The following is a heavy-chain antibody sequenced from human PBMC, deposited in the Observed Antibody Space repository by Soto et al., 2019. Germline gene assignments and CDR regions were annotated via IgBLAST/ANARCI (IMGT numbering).Heavy chain of an antibody. D-gene: IGHD6-13*01. CDR1: GGSISSYY. Sequence: PSXTLSLTCTVSGGSISSYYWSWIRQPPVNGLEWIGYIYYSGSTNYNPSLKSRVTISVDTSKNQFSLKLSSVTAADTAVYYCARNSGIAAAGTPYSAFDIWGQGTMVTVSS. CDR3: ARNSGIAAAGTPYSAFDI. V-gene: IGHV4-59*01. CDR2: IYYSGST. J-gene: IGHJ3*02.